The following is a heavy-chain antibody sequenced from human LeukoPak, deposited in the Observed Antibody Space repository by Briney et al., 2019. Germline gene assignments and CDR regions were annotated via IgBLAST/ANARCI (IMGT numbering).Heavy chain of an antibody. J-gene: IGHJ2*01. CDR2: IYYSGST. CDR1: GGSISSHY. CDR3: AREMQSPPLYWYFDL. Sequence: SETLSLTCTVSGGSISSHYWSWIRQPPGKGLEWIGYIYYSGSTNYNPSLKSRVTISVDTSKNQFSLKLSSVTAADTAVYYCAREMQSPPLYWYFDLWGRGTLVTVSS. D-gene: IGHD6-19*01. V-gene: IGHV4-59*11.